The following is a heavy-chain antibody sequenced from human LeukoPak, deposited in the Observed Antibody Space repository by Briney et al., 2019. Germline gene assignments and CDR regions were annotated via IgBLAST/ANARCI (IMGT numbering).Heavy chain of an antibody. CDR3: ATGLARDGGYFAY. D-gene: IGHD2-15*01. CDR1: GFTFSGYL. Sequence: GGSLRLSCAASGFTFSGYLMSWVRQAPGKGLEWVANIKQDGSEKYYVDSVEGRFTISRENAKNSLYLQTNSLRAEDTAMYYCATGLARDGGYFAYWGQGTLVTVSS. V-gene: IGHV3-7*01. CDR2: IKQDGSEK. J-gene: IGHJ4*02.